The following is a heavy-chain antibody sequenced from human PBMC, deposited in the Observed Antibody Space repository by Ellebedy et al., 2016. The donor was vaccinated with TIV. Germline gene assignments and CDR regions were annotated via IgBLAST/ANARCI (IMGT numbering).Heavy chain of an antibody. CDR1: GGTFSSYA. CDR2: IIPIFGTA. V-gene: IGHV1-69*06. Sequence: ASVKVSCKASGGTFSSYAISWVRQAPGQGLEWMGGIIPIFGTANYAQKFQGRVTITADKSTSTAYMELSSLRSEDTAVYYCARSLRYFDWLLPSYYYYYYMDVWGKGTTVTVSS. CDR3: ARSLRYFDWLLPSYYYYYYMDV. J-gene: IGHJ6*03. D-gene: IGHD3-9*01.